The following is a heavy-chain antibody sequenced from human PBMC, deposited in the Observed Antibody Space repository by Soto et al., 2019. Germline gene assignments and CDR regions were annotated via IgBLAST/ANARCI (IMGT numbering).Heavy chain of an antibody. CDR2: IYVTGAV. Sequence: TLSLTCSFSGAALNSGNYYWSWIRQVPGKGLEWIGHIYVTGAVDYNPSLRDRITISQDTSERQFSLNLRLVTAADTAVYYCARLRIATNNYKWFDPWGQGTLVTVSS. D-gene: IGHD2-21*01. J-gene: IGHJ5*02. CDR3: ARLRIATNNYKWFDP. V-gene: IGHV4-31*03. CDR1: GAALNSGNYY.